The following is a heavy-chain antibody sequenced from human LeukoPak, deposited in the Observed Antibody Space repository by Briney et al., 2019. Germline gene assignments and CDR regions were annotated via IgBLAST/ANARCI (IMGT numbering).Heavy chain of an antibody. V-gene: IGHV3-23*01. CDR3: AKDNGYYPGYFQH. Sequence: GGSLRLSCAASGFTFSSYAMSWVRQAPGEGLEWVSAISGSGGSTYYAGSVKGRFTISGDNSKNTLYLQMNSLRAEDTAVYYCAKDNGYYPGYFQHWGQGTLVTVSS. CDR1: GFTFSSYA. CDR2: ISGSGGST. J-gene: IGHJ1*01. D-gene: IGHD3-22*01.